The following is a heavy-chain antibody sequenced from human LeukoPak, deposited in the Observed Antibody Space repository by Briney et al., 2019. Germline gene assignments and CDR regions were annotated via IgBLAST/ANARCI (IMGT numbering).Heavy chain of an antibody. CDR1: GGSISSSSYY. Sequence: SETLSLTCTVSGGSISSSSYYWGWIRQPPGKGLEWIGSIYYSGSTYYNPSLKSRVTISVDTSKNQFSLKLSSVTAADTAVYYCASLRYFDWSYLDYWGQGTLVTVSS. D-gene: IGHD3-9*01. J-gene: IGHJ4*02. CDR3: ASLRYFDWSYLDY. V-gene: IGHV4-39*01. CDR2: IYYSGST.